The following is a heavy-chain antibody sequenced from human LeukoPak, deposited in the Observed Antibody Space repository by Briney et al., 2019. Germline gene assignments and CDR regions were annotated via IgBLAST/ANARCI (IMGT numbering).Heavy chain of an antibody. CDR3: ARDQYSSSWYRGAFDV. CDR1: GFTFTTSW. CDR2: IESDGTST. Sequence: PGGSLRLSCAASGFTFTTSWMNWFRQAPGKGLVWVSRIESDGTSTTYADSVKGRFTIYRDNAKNTLYLQMNSLRAEDTAVYYCARDQYSSSWYRGAFDVWGQGTMVSDSS. V-gene: IGHV3-74*01. D-gene: IGHD6-13*01. J-gene: IGHJ3*01.